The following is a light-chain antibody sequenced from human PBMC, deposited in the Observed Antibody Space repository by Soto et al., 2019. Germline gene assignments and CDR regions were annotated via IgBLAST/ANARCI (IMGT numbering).Light chain of an antibody. V-gene: IGKV3D-20*01. CDR1: QSVSRK. CDR2: GPS. Sequence: DIVLTQSPATLSLSPGERATLSCGASQSVSRKLAWYQQKPGLAPRLLVYGPSTRATGIPDRFSGSGSGTEFTLTITRLDPEDFAVYFCQQYGPSPTFGQGTKVDIK. CDR3: QQYGPSPT. J-gene: IGKJ1*01.